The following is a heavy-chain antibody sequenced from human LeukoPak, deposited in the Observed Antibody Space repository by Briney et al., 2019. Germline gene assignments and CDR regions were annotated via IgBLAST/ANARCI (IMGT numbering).Heavy chain of an antibody. Sequence: GGSLRLSCSASGCTFSSHGMHWVRQAPGKGLEGVAVIWYDGSNKYYQDSVRGRFTVSRDNSKNTLYLQMNSLRAEDTAVYYCARDRGGNSWYFDLWGRGALVTVSS. V-gene: IGHV3-33*01. CDR3: ARDRGGNSWYFDL. CDR1: GCTFSSHG. CDR2: IWYDGSNK. D-gene: IGHD4-23*01. J-gene: IGHJ2*01.